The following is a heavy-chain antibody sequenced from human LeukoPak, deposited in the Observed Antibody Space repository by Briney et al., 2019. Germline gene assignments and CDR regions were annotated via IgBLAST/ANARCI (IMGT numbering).Heavy chain of an antibody. V-gene: IGHV3-23*01. Sequence: GGSLRLSCAASGFTFSSYAMSRVRQAPGKGLEWVSAISGSGGSTYYADSVKGRFTISRDNSRNTLYLQMNSLRAEDTALYYCAKYSADYARTIDYWGQGTLVTVSS. CDR3: AKYSADYARTIDY. D-gene: IGHD4-17*01. CDR1: GFTFSSYA. J-gene: IGHJ4*02. CDR2: ISGSGGST.